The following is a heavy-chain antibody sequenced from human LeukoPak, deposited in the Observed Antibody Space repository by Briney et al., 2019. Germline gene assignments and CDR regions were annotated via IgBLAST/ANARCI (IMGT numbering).Heavy chain of an antibody. CDR2: ISSSGSTI. D-gene: IGHD6-19*01. CDR3: AKVSSGWYYYFDY. J-gene: IGHJ4*02. Sequence: NPGGSLRLSCAASGFTFSDYYMSWIRQAPGKGLEWVSYISSSGSTIYYADSVKGRFTISRDNAKNSLYLQMNSLRAEDTAVYYCAKVSSGWYYYFDYWGQGILVTVSS. CDR1: GFTFSDYY. V-gene: IGHV3-11*01.